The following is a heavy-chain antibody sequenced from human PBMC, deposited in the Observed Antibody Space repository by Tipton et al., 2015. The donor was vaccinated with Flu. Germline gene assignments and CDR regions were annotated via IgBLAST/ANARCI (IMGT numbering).Heavy chain of an antibody. CDR2: LNIAGNT. J-gene: IGHJ4*02. CDR1: GGSISSGSYY. D-gene: IGHD3-16*02. Sequence: TLSLTCTVSGGSISSGSYYWSWIRQPAGKGLEWIGRLNIAGNTNYKPSLRSRVTISLDTSKNQFSLMLSSVTAADTAVYYCAREDYVWGNYRFDYWGQGTLVTVSS. CDR3: AREDYVWGNYRFDY. V-gene: IGHV4-61*02.